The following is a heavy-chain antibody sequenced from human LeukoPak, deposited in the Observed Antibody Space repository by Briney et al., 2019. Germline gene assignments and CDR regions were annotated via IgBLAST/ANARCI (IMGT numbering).Heavy chain of an antibody. V-gene: IGHV3-30*04. CDR1: GFTLSNYA. CDR2: ISYGGSAK. Sequence: GGSLRLSCSASGFTLSNYAMQWVRQAPGKGLEWVALISYGGSAKFYADSVKGRFTISRDNSKSTLDLQMNSLRTEDTAVYYCARVRDQRVYYFDYWGQGSLVTVSS. J-gene: IGHJ4*02. D-gene: IGHD6-6*01. CDR3: ARVRDQRVYYFDY.